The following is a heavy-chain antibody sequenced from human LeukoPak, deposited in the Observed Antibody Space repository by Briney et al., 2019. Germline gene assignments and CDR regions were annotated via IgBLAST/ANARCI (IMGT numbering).Heavy chain of an antibody. CDR3: ARDRDNYYDSSGSIDY. J-gene: IGHJ4*02. CDR1: GFTFSSYS. CDR2: ISSSSSYI. Sequence: GGSPRLSCAASGFTFSSYSMNWVRQAPGKGLEWVSSISSSSSYIYYADSVKGRFTISRDNAKNSLYLQMNSLRAEDTAVYYCARDRDNYYDSSGSIDYWGQGTLVTVSS. D-gene: IGHD3-22*01. V-gene: IGHV3-21*01.